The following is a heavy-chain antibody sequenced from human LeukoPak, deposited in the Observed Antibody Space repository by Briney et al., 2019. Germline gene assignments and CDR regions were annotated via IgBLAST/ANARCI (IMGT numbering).Heavy chain of an antibody. V-gene: IGHV4-59*08. CDR2: IYYSGST. CDR1: GGSISSYY. CDR3: ARHRGGSGWFRAQGNYFDY. Sequence: SETLSLTRTVSGGSISSYYWSWIRQPPGKGLEWIGYIYYSGSTNYNPSLKSRVTISVDTSKNQFSLKLSSVTAADTAVYYCARHRGGSGWFRAQGNYFDYWGQGTLVTVSS. D-gene: IGHD6-19*01. J-gene: IGHJ4*02.